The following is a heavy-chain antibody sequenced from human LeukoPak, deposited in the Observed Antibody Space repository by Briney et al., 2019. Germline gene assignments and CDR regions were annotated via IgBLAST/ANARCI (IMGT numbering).Heavy chain of an antibody. CDR2: IIPILGIA. V-gene: IGHV1-69*04. J-gene: IGHJ5*02. CDR3: ARDGGITMVRGVIMMGFDP. Sequence: ASVKVSCKASGGTFSSYAISWVRQAPGQGLEWMGRIIPILGIANYAQKFQGRVTITADKSTSTAYMELSSLRSEDTAVYYCARDGGITMVRGVIMMGFDPWGQGALVTVSS. CDR1: GGTFSSYA. D-gene: IGHD3-10*01.